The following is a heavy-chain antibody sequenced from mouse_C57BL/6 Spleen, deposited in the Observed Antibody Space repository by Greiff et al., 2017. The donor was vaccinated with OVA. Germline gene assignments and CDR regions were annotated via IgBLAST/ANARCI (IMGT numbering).Heavy chain of an antibody. V-gene: IGHV14-2*01. D-gene: IGHD2-1*01. J-gene: IGHJ3*01. CDR1: GFNIKDYY. Sequence: DVQLQESGAELVKPGASVKLSCTASGFNIKDYYMHWVKQRTEQGLEWIGRIDPEDGETKYAPKFQGKATITADTSSNTAYLQLSSLTSEDTAVYYCANEEGGNYAWFAYWGQGTLVTVSA. CDR3: ANEEGGNYAWFAY. CDR2: IDPEDGET.